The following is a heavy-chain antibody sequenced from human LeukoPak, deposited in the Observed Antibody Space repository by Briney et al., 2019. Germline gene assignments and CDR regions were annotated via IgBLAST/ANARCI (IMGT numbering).Heavy chain of an antibody. J-gene: IGHJ4*02. CDR3: AKGSGWYEDLNYFDY. Sequence: GRSLRLSCAASGFTFDDYAMHWVRQAPGKGLEWVSGISWNSGSIGYADSVKGRFTTSRDNAKNSLYLQMNSLRAEDTALYYCAKGSGWYEDLNYFDYWGQGTLVTVSS. V-gene: IGHV3-9*01. CDR1: GFTFDDYA. CDR2: ISWNSGSI. D-gene: IGHD6-19*01.